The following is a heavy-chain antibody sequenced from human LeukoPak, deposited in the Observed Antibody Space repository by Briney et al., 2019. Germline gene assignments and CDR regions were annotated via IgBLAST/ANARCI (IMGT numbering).Heavy chain of an antibody. CDR1: GGTFSSYA. D-gene: IGHD6-13*01. CDR3: ARDYPTSSSRHTVGMDV. J-gene: IGHJ6*02. V-gene: IGHV1-69*04. CDR2: IIPILGIA. Sequence: ASVKVSCKASGGTFSSYAISWVRQAPGQGLEWMGRIIPILGIANYAQKFQGRVTITADKSTSTAYMELSSLRSEDTAVYYCARDYPTSSSRHTVGMDVWGQGTTVTVSS.